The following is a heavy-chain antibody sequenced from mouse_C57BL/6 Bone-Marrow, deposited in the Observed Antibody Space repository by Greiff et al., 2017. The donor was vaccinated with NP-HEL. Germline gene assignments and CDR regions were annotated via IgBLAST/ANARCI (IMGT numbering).Heavy chain of an antibody. Sequence: QVQLQQSGPGLVQPSQSLSITCTVSGFSLTSYGVHWVRQPPGKGLEWLGVIWSGGSTDYNAAFISRLSISKDNSKSQVFFKMNSLQADDTAIYYCAKLPTGTKFAYWGQGTLVTVSA. CDR3: AKLPTGTKFAY. CDR1: GFSLTSYG. J-gene: IGHJ3*01. CDR2: IWSGGST. V-gene: IGHV2-4*01. D-gene: IGHD4-1*02.